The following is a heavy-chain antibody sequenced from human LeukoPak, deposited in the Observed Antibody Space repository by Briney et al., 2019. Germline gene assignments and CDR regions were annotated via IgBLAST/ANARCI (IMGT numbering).Heavy chain of an antibody. D-gene: IGHD3-10*01. V-gene: IGHV1-8*01. CDR2: MNPNSGNT. J-gene: IGHJ3*02. Sequence: ASVKVSCKASGYTFTSYDINWARQATGQGLEWMGWMNPNSGNTGYAQKFQGRVTMTRNTSISTAYMELSSLRSEDTAVYYCAIEAESITMVRMVAFDIWGQGTMVTVSS. CDR1: GYTFTSYD. CDR3: AIEAESITMVRMVAFDI.